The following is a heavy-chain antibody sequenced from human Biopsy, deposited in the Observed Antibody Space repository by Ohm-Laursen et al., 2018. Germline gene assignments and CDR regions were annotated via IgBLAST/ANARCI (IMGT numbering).Heavy chain of an antibody. V-gene: IGHV4-59*08. CDR2: IYNTGDT. D-gene: IGHD6-25*01. J-gene: IGHJ2*01. CDR3: ARRSAANWYFNL. CDR1: GGSTTSYS. Sequence: SDTLSLTCTVSGGSTTSYSWSWIRQPPGKGLEPIGYIYNTGDTTYNPSLQSRVTISLDTSNNQLSLRLRSVTAADAAVYYCARRSAANWYFNLWGRGTLVTVSS.